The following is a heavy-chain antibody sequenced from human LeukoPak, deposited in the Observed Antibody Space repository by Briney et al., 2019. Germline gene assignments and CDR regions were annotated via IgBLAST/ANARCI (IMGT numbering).Heavy chain of an antibody. CDR3: ARARRATGYFDY. D-gene: IGHD2-8*02. J-gene: IGHJ4*02. CDR1: GGSFSGYY. V-gene: IGHV4-34*01. Sequence: SETLSLTCAVYGGSFSGYYWSWIRQPPGKGLEWIGEINHSGSTNYNPSLKSRVTISVDTSKNQFSLKLSSVTAADTAVYYCARARRATGYFDYWGQGTLVTVSS. CDR2: INHSGST.